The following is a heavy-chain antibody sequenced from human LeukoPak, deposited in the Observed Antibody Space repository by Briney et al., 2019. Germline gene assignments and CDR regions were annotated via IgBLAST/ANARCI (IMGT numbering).Heavy chain of an antibody. D-gene: IGHD2-15*01. J-gene: IGHJ6*03. CDR1: GGSISSYY. CDR2: IYYSGST. V-gene: IGHV4-59*01. Sequence: SETLSLTCTVSGGSISSYYWSWIRQPPGKGLEWIGYIYYSGSTNYNPSLKSRVTISVDTSKNQFSLKLSSVTAADTAVYYCARGSAPGIWDYYYYMDVWGKGTTVTISS. CDR3: ARGSAPGIWDYYYYMDV.